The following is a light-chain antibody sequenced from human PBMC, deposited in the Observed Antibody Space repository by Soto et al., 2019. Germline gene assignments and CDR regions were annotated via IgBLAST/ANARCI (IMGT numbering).Light chain of an antibody. Sequence: DIQMTQSPSSLSASVGDRVTITCRASQTISTYLNWYQQKPGEAPKLLIYAASKLQSGVPSRFSGSGSGTDFPLTISSLQPEDFATYFCQQSHGIPYTFGQGTKLENK. CDR1: QTISTY. J-gene: IGKJ2*01. V-gene: IGKV1-39*01. CDR3: QQSHGIPYT. CDR2: AAS.